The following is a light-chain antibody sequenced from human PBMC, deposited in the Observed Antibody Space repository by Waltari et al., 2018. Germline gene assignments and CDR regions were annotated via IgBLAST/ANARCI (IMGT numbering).Light chain of an antibody. V-gene: IGKV1-39*01. CDR3: QQSYSTRVT. J-gene: IGKJ4*01. CDR1: QNIGVY. CDR2: AAS. Sequence: DIQMTQSPSSLSASVGDRVTITCRASQNIGVYLNWYQQKPGKAPQLLIYAASSLQSGVPSKFSGSGVGTLFTLTISSLQPEDFATYYCQQSYSTRVTFGGGTKVEIK.